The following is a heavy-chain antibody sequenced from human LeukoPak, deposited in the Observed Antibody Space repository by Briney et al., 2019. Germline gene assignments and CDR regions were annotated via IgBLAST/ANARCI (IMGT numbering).Heavy chain of an antibody. Sequence: ASVKVSCKASGYTFTSYYMHWVRQAPGQGLEWMGIINPSGGSTSYTQKFQGRVTMTRDMSTSTVYMELSSLKSEDTAVYYCAKDGRWLEHHFDYWGQGTLVTVSS. J-gene: IGHJ4*02. V-gene: IGHV1-46*01. CDR2: INPSGGST. CDR3: AKDGRWLEHHFDY. D-gene: IGHD5-24*01. CDR1: GYTFTSYY.